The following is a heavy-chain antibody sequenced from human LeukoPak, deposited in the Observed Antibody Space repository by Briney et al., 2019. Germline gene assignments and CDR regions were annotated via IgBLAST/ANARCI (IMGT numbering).Heavy chain of an antibody. CDR1: GFTFTHYT. J-gene: IGHJ4*02. V-gene: IGHV3-48*03. CDR3: ARASPASYYYFDY. D-gene: IGHD3-10*01. Sequence: GGSLRLSCAGSGFTFTHYTMNWVRQAPGKGLEWVSYISSGGGTVHYADALKGRITISRDDAKNSLFLQMNSLRAEDTAVYYCARASPASYYYFDYWGQGTLVTVSS. CDR2: ISSGGGTV.